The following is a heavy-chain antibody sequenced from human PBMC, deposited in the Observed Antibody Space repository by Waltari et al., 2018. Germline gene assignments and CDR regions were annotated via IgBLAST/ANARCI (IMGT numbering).Heavy chain of an antibody. CDR2: IKQDGSEK. Sequence: EVQLVESGGGLVQPGGSLRLSCAASGFTFSSYWMSWVRQAPGKGLEWVANIKQDGSEKYYVDSVKGRFTISRDNAKNSLYLQMNSLRAEDTAVYYCASFLGPEYYYYYMDVWGKGTTVTVSS. J-gene: IGHJ6*03. D-gene: IGHD3-16*01. CDR1: GFTFSSYW. V-gene: IGHV3-7*01. CDR3: ASFLGPEYYYYYMDV.